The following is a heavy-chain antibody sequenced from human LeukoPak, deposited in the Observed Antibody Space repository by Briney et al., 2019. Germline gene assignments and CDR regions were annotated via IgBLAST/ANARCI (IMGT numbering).Heavy chain of an antibody. CDR3: ARGSYGFYFDY. CDR2: IYHSGST. D-gene: IGHD5-18*01. CDR1: GYSISSGYY. J-gene: IGHJ4*02. V-gene: IGHV4-38-2*01. Sequence: ASETLSLTCAVSGYSISSGYYWGWIRQPPGKGLEWIGSIYHSGSTYYSPSLKSRVTISVDTSKNQFSLKLSSVTAADTAVYYCARGSYGFYFDYWGQGTLVTVSS.